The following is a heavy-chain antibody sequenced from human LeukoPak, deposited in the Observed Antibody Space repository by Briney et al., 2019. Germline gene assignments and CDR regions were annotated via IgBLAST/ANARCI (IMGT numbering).Heavy chain of an antibody. CDR2: ISSSSSYI. Sequence: GGSLRLSCAASGFTFSSYSMNWVRQAPGKGLEWVSSISSSSSYIYYADSVKGRFTISRDNAKNSLYLQMNSLRAEDTAVYYCARDPSGSYHFDYWVQGTLVTVSS. D-gene: IGHD1-26*01. V-gene: IGHV3-21*01. CDR3: ARDPSGSYHFDY. CDR1: GFTFSSYS. J-gene: IGHJ4*02.